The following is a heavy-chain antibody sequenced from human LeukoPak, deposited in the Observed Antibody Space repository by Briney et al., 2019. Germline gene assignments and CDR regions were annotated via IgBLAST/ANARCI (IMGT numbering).Heavy chain of an antibody. D-gene: IGHD1-26*01. Sequence: GGSLRLSCAASGFTFSSYAMSWVRQAPGKGLXXXXAISGSGGSTYYADSVKGRFTISRDNSKNTLYLQMNSLRAEDTAVYYCAKWGPTELSYYFDYWGQGTLVTVSS. J-gene: IGHJ4*02. CDR1: GFTFSSYA. CDR3: AKWGPTELSYYFDY. CDR2: ISGSGGST. V-gene: IGHV3-23*01.